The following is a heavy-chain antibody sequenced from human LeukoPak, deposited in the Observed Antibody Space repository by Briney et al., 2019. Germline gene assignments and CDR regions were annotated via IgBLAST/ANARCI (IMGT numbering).Heavy chain of an antibody. CDR3: ARVPRGYYGSGSSFDY. J-gene: IGHJ4*02. CDR2: IYYSGST. V-gene: IGHV4-39*07. CDR1: GGSISSSSYC. D-gene: IGHD3-10*01. Sequence: SETLSLTCTVSGGSISSSSYCWGWIRQPPGKGLEWIGSIYYSGSTYYNPSLKSRVTISVDTSKNQFSLKLSSVTAADTAVYYCARVPRGYYGSGSSFDYWGQGTLVTVSS.